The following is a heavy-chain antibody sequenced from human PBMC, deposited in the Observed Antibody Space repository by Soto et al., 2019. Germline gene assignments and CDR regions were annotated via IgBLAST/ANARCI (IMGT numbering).Heavy chain of an antibody. CDR2: IYYSGST. Sequence: SETLSLTCTVSGGSISSYYWSWIRQPPGKGLEWIGYIYYSGSTNYNPSLKSRVTISVDTSKNQFSLKLSSVTAADTAVYYCARSGDDYYGSGSRHFDYWGQGTLVTVSS. D-gene: IGHD3-10*01. CDR1: GGSISSYY. V-gene: IGHV4-59*08. CDR3: ARSGDDYYGSGSRHFDY. J-gene: IGHJ4*02.